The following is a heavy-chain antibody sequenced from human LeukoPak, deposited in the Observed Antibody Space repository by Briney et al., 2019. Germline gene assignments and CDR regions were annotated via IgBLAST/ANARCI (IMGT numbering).Heavy chain of an antibody. CDR1: GGSISSGSYY. CDR2: IHTSGST. D-gene: IGHD4/OR15-4a*01. CDR3: ARDLADGALNY. V-gene: IGHV4-61*02. J-gene: IGHJ4*02. Sequence: SQTLSLTCTVSGGSISSGSYYWSWIRQPAGKGLEWIGRIHTSGSTNYKPSLKSRVTISVDTSKNQFSLKLSSVTAAGTAVYYCARDLADGALNYWGQGTLVTVSS.